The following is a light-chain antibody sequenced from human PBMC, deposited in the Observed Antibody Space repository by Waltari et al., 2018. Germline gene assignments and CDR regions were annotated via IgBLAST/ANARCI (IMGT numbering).Light chain of an antibody. J-gene: IGLJ2*01. CDR1: SSDVGRYNY. CDR2: DVS. Sequence: QSALTQPASVSGSPGQSITISCTGPSSDVGRYNYASGYQQHPGKAPKLMIYDVSYRPSGVSNRFSGSTSGNTASLTISGLQAEDDADYYCSSYITTTTLELFGGGTSLTVL. CDR3: SSYITTTTLEL. V-gene: IGLV2-14*03.